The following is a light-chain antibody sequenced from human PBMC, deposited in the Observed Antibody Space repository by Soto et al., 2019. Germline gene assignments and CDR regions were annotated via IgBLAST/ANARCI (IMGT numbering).Light chain of an antibody. CDR1: NSDVGAYNY. CDR2: EVN. Sequence: QSALTQPPSASGSPGQSVTIPCTGTNSDVGAYNYVSWYQQYPGKVPKLIIYEVNKRPSGVPDRISGSKSGNTASLTVSGLQAEDEADYYCSTWDDSLNGWVFGGGTKVTVL. J-gene: IGLJ3*02. CDR3: STWDDSLNGWV. V-gene: IGLV2-8*01.